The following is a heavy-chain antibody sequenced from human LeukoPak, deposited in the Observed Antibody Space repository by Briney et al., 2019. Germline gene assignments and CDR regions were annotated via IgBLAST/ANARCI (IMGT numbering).Heavy chain of an antibody. CDR3: ATRSYGGTEYYFDY. CDR1: GYTLTELS. Sequence: ASVKVSCKVSGYTLTELSMHWVRQAPGKGLEWIGGFDPEDGETIYAQKFQGRVTMTEDTSTDTAYMELSSLRSEDTAVYYCATRSYGGTEYYFDYWGRGTLVTVSS. V-gene: IGHV1-24*01. J-gene: IGHJ4*02. D-gene: IGHD4-23*01. CDR2: FDPEDGET.